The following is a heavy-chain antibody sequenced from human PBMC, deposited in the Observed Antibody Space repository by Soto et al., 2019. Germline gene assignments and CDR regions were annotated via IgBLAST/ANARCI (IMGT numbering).Heavy chain of an antibody. Sequence: QVQLQESGPGLVKPSQTLSLTCIVSGGSISSGGYYWSWIRQHPGKGLEWIGYIYYSGSTYYNPSLKSRVTISVDTSKNQFSLKLSSVTAADTAVYYCARDRPHYGSGSYAVESLDYWGQGTLLTVSS. CDR2: IYYSGST. CDR1: GGSISSGGYY. CDR3: ARDRPHYGSGSYAVESLDY. J-gene: IGHJ4*02. V-gene: IGHV4-31*03. D-gene: IGHD3-10*01.